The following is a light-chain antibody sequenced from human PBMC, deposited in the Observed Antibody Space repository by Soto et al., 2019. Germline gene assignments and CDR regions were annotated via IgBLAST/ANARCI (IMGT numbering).Light chain of an antibody. J-gene: IGLJ1*01. Sequence: QSVLTQPASVSGSPGQSITISCTGTSSDVGGYNYVSWYQQLPGKAPKLMIYQVTIRPSGTSNRFSGSKSGNTASLTISGLQAEDEADYYCTSFSSSTSLYVFGTGTKVTVL. CDR3: TSFSSSTSLYV. CDR2: QVT. CDR1: SSDVGGYNY. V-gene: IGLV2-14*01.